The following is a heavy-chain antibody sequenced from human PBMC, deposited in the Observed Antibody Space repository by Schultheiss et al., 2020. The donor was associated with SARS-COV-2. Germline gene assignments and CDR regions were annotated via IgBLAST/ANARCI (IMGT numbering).Heavy chain of an antibody. Sequence: SETLSLTCTVSGGSISSYYWSWIRQPAGKGLEWIGRIYTSGSTNYNPSLKSRVTISVDTSKNQFSLKLSSVTAADTAVYYCARVTAAAFPFDYWGQGTLVTVSS. CDR2: IYTSGST. D-gene: IGHD6-13*01. CDR3: ARVTAAAFPFDY. V-gene: IGHV4-4*07. CDR1: GGSISSYY. J-gene: IGHJ4*02.